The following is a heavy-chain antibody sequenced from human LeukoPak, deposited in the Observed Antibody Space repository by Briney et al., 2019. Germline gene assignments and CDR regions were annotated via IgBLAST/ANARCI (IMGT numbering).Heavy chain of an antibody. CDR3: AKDGRATVHFDS. CDR1: GGSFSGYY. CDR2: IYYSGST. D-gene: IGHD1-1*01. J-gene: IGHJ4*02. V-gene: IGHV4-59*01. Sequence: SETLSLTCAVYGGSFSGYYWSWIRQPPGKGLEWIGYIYYSGSTNYNPSLKSRVTMSVDTSKNQFSLKLSSVTAADTAVYYCAKDGRATVHFDSWGQGTLVTVSS.